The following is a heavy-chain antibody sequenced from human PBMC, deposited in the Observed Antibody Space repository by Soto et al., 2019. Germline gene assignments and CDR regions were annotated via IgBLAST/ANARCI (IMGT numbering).Heavy chain of an antibody. CDR2: ISSSGSTI. J-gene: IGHJ6*03. V-gene: IGHV3-11*01. Sequence: GGSLRLSCAASGFTFSDYYMSWIRQAPGKGLEWVSYISSSGSTIYYADSVKGRFTISRDNAKNSLYLQMNSLRAEDTAVYYCARLITSGRRIQLWLSSDYYYYMDVWGKGTTVTVSS. CDR1: GFTFSDYY. CDR3: ARLITSGRRIQLWLSSDYYYYMDV. D-gene: IGHD5-18*01.